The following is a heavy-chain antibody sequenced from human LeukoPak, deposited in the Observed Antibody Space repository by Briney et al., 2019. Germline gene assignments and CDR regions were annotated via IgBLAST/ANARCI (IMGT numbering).Heavy chain of an antibody. CDR3: ARETGSAVGSTDFDY. Sequence: GGSLRLSCVASGFTFSSYGMHWVRQAPGKGLEWVAVISYDGSNKYYADSVKGRFTISRDNSKNTLYLQMNSLRAEDTAVYYCARETGSAVGSTDFDYWGQGTLVTVSS. D-gene: IGHD4-17*01. V-gene: IGHV3-30*03. J-gene: IGHJ4*02. CDR2: ISYDGSNK. CDR1: GFTFSSYG.